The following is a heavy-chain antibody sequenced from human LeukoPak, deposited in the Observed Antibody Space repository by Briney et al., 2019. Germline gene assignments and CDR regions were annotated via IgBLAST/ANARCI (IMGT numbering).Heavy chain of an antibody. CDR1: GFTFSSYA. CDR2: ISGSGGST. CDR3: AKGLSGSYHTYYYYIDV. Sequence: GGSLRLSCAASGFTFSSYAMSWVRQAPGKGLEWVSAISGSGGSTYYADSVKGRFTISRDNSKNTLYLQMNSLRAEDTAVYYCAKGLSGSYHTYYYYIDVWGKGTTVTVSS. D-gene: IGHD1-26*01. J-gene: IGHJ6*03. V-gene: IGHV3-23*01.